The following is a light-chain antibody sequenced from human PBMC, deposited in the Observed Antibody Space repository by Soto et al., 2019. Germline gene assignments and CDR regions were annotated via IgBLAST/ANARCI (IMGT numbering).Light chain of an antibody. Sequence: SYELTQPPSVSVAPGQTASLACGGDNIETKTVHWYQQRPGQAPVLVVYDDRDRPSGIPERFSGSNSGHTATLTISRVEAGDEADYYCGAWDESLNGYVFGTGTKVTVL. V-gene: IGLV3-21*02. CDR1: NIETKT. CDR3: GAWDESLNGYV. CDR2: DDR. J-gene: IGLJ1*01.